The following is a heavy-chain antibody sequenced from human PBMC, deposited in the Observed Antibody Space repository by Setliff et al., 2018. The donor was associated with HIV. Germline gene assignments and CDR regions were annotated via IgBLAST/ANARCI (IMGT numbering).Heavy chain of an antibody. J-gene: IGHJ5*02. CDR2: INPTGGST. D-gene: IGHD3-22*01. V-gene: IGHV1-46*01. CDR3: ARERPGDHYESTGYQLADWFDP. CDR1: GYSFTNHY. Sequence: GASVKVSCKPSGYSFTNHYMHWVRQAPGQGLEWMGVINPTGGSTRNTQKFQGRVTMTRDTSISTAYMELSSLRSEDTAVYYCARERPGDHYESTGYQLADWFDPWGQGTLVTVSS.